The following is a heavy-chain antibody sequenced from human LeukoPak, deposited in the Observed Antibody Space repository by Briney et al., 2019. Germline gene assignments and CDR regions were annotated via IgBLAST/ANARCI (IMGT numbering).Heavy chain of an antibody. Sequence: ASVKVSCKASGYTFTRNDINWVRQATGQGLEWMGWLNPNSGNTGYAQKFQGRVTITRNTSINTAYMELTSLTSEDTAVYYCAKMTVSGRDNWFNPWGQGTLVTVSS. CDR2: LNPNSGNT. D-gene: IGHD6-19*01. CDR1: GYTFTRND. V-gene: IGHV1-8*03. J-gene: IGHJ5*02. CDR3: AKMTVSGRDNWFNP.